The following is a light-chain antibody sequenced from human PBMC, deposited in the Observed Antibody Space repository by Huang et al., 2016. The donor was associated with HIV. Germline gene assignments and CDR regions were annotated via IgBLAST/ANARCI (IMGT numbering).Light chain of an antibody. CDR1: QSVRSN. J-gene: IGKJ5*01. CDR2: GAS. CDR3: QQYTNWPRT. Sequence: EIVMTQSPATLSVSPGERATLSCRASQSVRSNLAWYQQKPGQAPRLLIYGASTRATGIPARFSGSGSGTEFTLTISSLQSEDFAVYYCQQYTNWPRTFGQGTRLEIK. V-gene: IGKV3-15*01.